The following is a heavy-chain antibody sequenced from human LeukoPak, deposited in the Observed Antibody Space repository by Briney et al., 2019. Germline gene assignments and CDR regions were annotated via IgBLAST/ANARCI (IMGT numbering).Heavy chain of an antibody. V-gene: IGHV4-39*01. D-gene: IGHD3-22*01. CDR3: AKHGEDDSGYYADFFDH. CDR1: GGSINTKTHY. J-gene: IGHJ4*02. Sequence: PSETLSLTCTVSGGSINTKTHYCASIRQTPGKGLEWIGSVFYNGNTYYNPSLKSRVTISVDTSKNQFSLRLTSVTAADTAVYYCAKHGEDDSGYYADFFDHYGQGTLVTVSS. CDR2: VFYNGNT.